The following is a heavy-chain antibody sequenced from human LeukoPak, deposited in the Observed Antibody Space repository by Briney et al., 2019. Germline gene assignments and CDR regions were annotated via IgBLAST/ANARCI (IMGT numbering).Heavy chain of an antibody. J-gene: IGHJ4*02. V-gene: IGHV3-72*01. Sequence: GGSLRLSCAASGFTLSDHFVDWVRQAPGKGLEWVGRTRNKAHSYTTEYAASVKGRFTISRDDSKNSLYLQTNTLKTEDTAVYYCVRVRCTSGCYVDFWGQGTLATVSS. CDR1: GFTLSDHF. D-gene: IGHD2-8*01. CDR3: VRVRCTSGCYVDF. CDR2: TRNKAHSYTT.